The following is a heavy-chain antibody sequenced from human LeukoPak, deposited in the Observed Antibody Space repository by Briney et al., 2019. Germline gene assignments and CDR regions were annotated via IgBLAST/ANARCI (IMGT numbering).Heavy chain of an antibody. CDR1: GFSLSTSGLA. Sequence: SGPTLVNPTQTLTLTCSFSGFSLSTSGLAVGWIRQPPVKALEWLALIYWDDDKRYSPSLKSRLTITKDTSKNQVVLTMTNMDPVDTATYYCARQAGLSYISSRGVDTFDIWGQGTMVTVSS. CDR3: ARQAGLSYISSRGVDTFDI. J-gene: IGHJ3*02. V-gene: IGHV2-5*02. D-gene: IGHD6-13*01. CDR2: IYWDDDK.